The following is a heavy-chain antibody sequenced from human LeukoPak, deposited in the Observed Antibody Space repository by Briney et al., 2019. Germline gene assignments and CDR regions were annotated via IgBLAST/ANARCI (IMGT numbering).Heavy chain of an antibody. CDR3: ARHGDSYDSPYDF. CDR1: GYRFISYW. CDR2: IYPGDSDT. D-gene: IGHD5-12*01. Sequence: KDGESLKISCKGSGYRFISYWIGWVRQMPGKGLEWMGIIYPGDSDTRYSPSFQGQVTISADKSTSTVYLQWSSLKASDTAMYYCARHGDSYDSPYDFWGQGTLVTVST. J-gene: IGHJ4*02. V-gene: IGHV5-51*01.